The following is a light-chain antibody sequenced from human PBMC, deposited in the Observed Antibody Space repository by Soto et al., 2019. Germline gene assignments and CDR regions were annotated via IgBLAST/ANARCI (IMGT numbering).Light chain of an antibody. CDR1: QSLRTD. CDR3: HHYNNWPPWA. Sequence: EIVMTQSPATLSVSPGERATLSCRASQSLRTDLAWYQQKPGQAPRLLIYGASTRATGIPARFSGSGSGTDFSLRISSLQSEAFAFYSCHHYNNWPPWAVGQGTNVDIK. J-gene: IGKJ1*01. V-gene: IGKV3-15*01. CDR2: GAS.